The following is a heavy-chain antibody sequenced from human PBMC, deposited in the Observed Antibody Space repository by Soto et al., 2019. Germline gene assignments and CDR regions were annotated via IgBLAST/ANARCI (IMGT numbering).Heavy chain of an antibody. Sequence: SETLSLTCTVSGGSISSGNCYWRWIRQPPGKGLERIGYIYYSGSTYYNPSLKSRVTISVDTSKNQFSLKLSSVTAADTAVYYCARDFTFSDYCISTSCYAFDIWGQGTTVTV. CDR2: IYYSGST. V-gene: IGHV4-30-4*01. J-gene: IGHJ3*02. CDR1: GGSISSGNCY. CDR3: ARDFTFSDYCISTSCYAFDI. D-gene: IGHD2-2*01.